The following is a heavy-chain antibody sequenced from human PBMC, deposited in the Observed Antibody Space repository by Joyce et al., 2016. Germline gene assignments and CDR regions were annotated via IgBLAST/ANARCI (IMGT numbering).Heavy chain of an antibody. CDR2: MSHSVNT. CDR1: GDSFTTVGYA. Sequence: QLLLQESGPGLVKTSQTLSLTCAVPGDSFTTVGYAWDWIRQPPGKGLEWIGYMSHSVNTHFTPSLQSRVTISLDRSKSQFSLKLSSVTAADTAVYYCARAPRGPGYFDSWGQGTLVTVSS. D-gene: IGHD3-10*01. J-gene: IGHJ4*02. CDR3: ARAPRGPGYFDS. V-gene: IGHV4-30-2*01.